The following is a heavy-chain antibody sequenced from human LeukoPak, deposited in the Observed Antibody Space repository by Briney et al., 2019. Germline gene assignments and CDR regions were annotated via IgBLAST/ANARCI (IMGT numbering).Heavy chain of an antibody. Sequence: GGSLRLSCVASGFTVSSNYMNWVRQAPGKGLEWVSVIYSGGTTHYADSVKGRFTISRDNAKNSLYLQMNSLRAEDTAVYYCARLEVTVVATIDYWGQGTLVTVSS. CDR1: GFTVSSNY. CDR2: IYSGGTT. CDR3: ARLEVTVVATIDY. J-gene: IGHJ4*02. D-gene: IGHD5-12*01. V-gene: IGHV3-53*01.